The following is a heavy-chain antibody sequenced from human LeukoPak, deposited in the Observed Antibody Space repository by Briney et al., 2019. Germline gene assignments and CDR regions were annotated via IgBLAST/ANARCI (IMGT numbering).Heavy chain of an antibody. Sequence: GGSLRLSCAASGFNFDEYGMSWVRQAPGKGLEWVAGINWKGDSTGYADSLKGRFTISRDSAKNSLYLQIHSLRAEDTAFYHCARDYREGLFDYWGQGTLVTVSS. J-gene: IGHJ4*02. CDR3: ARDYREGLFDY. CDR1: GFNFDEYG. V-gene: IGHV3-20*01. CDR2: INWKGDST. D-gene: IGHD5-24*01.